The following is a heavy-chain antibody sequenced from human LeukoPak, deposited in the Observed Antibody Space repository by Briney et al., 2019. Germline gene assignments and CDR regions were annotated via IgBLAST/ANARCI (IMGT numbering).Heavy chain of an antibody. D-gene: IGHD3-22*01. CDR1: GYTFTGYY. J-gene: IGHJ5*02. Sequence: ASVKVSCKASGYTFTGYYMHWVRQAPGQGLEWMGWISAYNGNTNYAQKLQGRVTMTTDTSTSTAYMELRSLRSDDTAVYYCARDRIVGENWFDPWGQGTLVTVSS. CDR3: ARDRIVGENWFDP. V-gene: IGHV1-18*04. CDR2: ISAYNGNT.